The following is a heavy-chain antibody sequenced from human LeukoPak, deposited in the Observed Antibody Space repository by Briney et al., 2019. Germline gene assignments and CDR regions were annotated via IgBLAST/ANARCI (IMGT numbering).Heavy chain of an antibody. J-gene: IGHJ4*02. Sequence: SETLSLTCTVSGGSISSYYWSWIRQPPGKGLEWIGYIYYSGSTNYNPSLKSRVTISVDTSKNQFSLKLSSVTAADTAVYYCARRGYCSGGSCYSYDYWGQGTLVTVSS. CDR1: GGSISSYY. D-gene: IGHD2-15*01. CDR3: ARRGYCSGGSCYSYDY. V-gene: IGHV4-59*08. CDR2: IYYSGST.